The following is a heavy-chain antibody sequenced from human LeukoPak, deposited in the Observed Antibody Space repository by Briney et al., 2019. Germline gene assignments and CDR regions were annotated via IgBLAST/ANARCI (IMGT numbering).Heavy chain of an antibody. CDR1: GFTFSSYA. J-gene: IGHJ4*02. CDR2: ISYDGSNQ. Sequence: GGSLRLSCAASGFTFSSYAMHWVRKAPGKGLEWVAVISYDGSNQYYADSVKGRFTISRDNSKNTLYLQMNSLRAEDTAVYYCASGPELIDYWGQGTLVTVSS. V-gene: IGHV3-30*04. CDR3: ASGPELIDY. D-gene: IGHD5-24*01.